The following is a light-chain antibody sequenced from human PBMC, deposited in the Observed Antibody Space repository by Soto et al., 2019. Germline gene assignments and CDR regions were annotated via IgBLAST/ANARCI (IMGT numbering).Light chain of an antibody. CDR2: DAS. V-gene: IGKV3-11*01. Sequence: EIVLTQSPATLSLSPGERATLSCRASQTFSSDLALYQHRPGQAPRLLIYDASDRATGIPARFSGSGSGTDFSLTISDLEPEDFAVYYCQQRSSWPPITFGQGTRLEIK. CDR3: QQRSSWPPIT. J-gene: IGKJ5*01. CDR1: QTFSSD.